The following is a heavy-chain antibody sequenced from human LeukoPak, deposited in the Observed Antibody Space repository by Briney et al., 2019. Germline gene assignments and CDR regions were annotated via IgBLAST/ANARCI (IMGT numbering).Heavy chain of an antibody. D-gene: IGHD1-20*01. CDR1: GGTYSSYA. J-gene: IGHJ4*02. Sequence: SVKVSCKASGGTYSSYAISWVRQAPGQGLEWMGRIIPILGIANYAQKFQGRVTITADKSTSTAYMELSSLRSEDTAVYYCARDRGYNWNDGLYWGQGTLVTVSS. CDR2: IIPILGIA. V-gene: IGHV1-69*04. CDR3: ARDRGYNWNDGLY.